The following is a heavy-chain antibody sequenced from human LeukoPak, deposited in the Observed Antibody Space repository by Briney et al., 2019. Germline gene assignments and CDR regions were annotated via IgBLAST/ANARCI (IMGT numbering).Heavy chain of an antibody. Sequence: PSETLSLTCAVSGGSISGGGYSWSWIRQPPGKGLEWIGYIYHSGSTYYNPSLKSRVTISVDRSKNQFSLKLSSVTAADTAVYYCARALYGDYVDYWGQRTLVTVSS. CDR2: IYHSGST. D-gene: IGHD4-17*01. J-gene: IGHJ4*02. CDR1: GGSISGGGYS. CDR3: ARALYGDYVDY. V-gene: IGHV4-30-2*01.